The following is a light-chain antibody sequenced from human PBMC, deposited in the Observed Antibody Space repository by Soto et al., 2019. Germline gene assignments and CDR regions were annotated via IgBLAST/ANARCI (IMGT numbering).Light chain of an antibody. CDR2: LGS. Sequence: IVKTLSPLSMNVTPGEPASLSCTYRQRLLHSTGYNNLDWYLQKPGLSPQLLIYLGSNRASAVPHRSRRRGSGTDFTLNSSSVEAHHFVVYYCLQTTQSWTLGQVSKV. CDR1: QRLLHSTGYNN. V-gene: IGKV2-28*01. CDR3: LQTTQSWT. J-gene: IGKJ1*01.